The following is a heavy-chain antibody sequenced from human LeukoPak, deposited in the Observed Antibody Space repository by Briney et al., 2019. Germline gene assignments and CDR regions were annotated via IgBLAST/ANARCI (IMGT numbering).Heavy chain of an antibody. D-gene: IGHD6-13*01. V-gene: IGHV4-39*07. CDR2: IYYSGST. J-gene: IGHJ6*03. CDR3: ARGRQQPPYYYYYYYMDV. CDR1: GGSISRSNYY. Sequence: SETLSLTCSVSGGSISRSNYYWDWIRQPPGKGLEWIGTIYYSGSTYYNPSLKSRVTISVDTSKNQFSLKLSSVTAADTAVYYCARGRQQPPYYYYYYYMDVWGKGTTVTVSS.